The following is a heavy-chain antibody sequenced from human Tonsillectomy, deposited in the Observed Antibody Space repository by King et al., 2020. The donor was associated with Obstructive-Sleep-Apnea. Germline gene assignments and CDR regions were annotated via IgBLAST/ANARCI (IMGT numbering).Heavy chain of an antibody. CDR3: AREISGDEGGYFDY. CDR2: IYYSGKI. V-gene: IGHV4-59*01. D-gene: IGHD7-27*01. Sequence: QLQESGPGLVKPSETLSLSCTVSGGSISTYYWSWIRQPPGKGLEWIGYIYYSGKINSNPSLESRVTISIDTSKNQFSLKLSSVTAADTAVYYCAREISGDEGGYFDYWGQGTLVTVSS. CDR1: GGSISTYY. J-gene: IGHJ4*02.